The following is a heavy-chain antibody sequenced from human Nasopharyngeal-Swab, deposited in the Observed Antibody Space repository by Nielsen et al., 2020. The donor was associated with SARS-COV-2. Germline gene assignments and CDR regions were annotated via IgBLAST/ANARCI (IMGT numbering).Heavy chain of an antibody. D-gene: IGHD2-2*01. V-gene: IGHV3-7*03. Sequence: GESLKISCADSGFNFNTSWMTWVRQAPGKGLEWVANINPDGSEKNYVDSVKGRFTISRDNAASSLYLHMKSLRGDDTAVYYCAHYASAAYWGQGTLVTVSS. CDR1: GFNFNTSW. J-gene: IGHJ4*02. CDR3: AHYASAAY. CDR2: INPDGSEK.